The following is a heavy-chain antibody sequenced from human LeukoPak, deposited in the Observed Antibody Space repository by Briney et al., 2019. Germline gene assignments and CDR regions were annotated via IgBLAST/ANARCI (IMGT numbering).Heavy chain of an antibody. CDR1: GYTFTNYY. CDR2: INPSGGST. J-gene: IGHJ4*02. CDR3: ARGPYYYDSSGFYSNY. V-gene: IGHV1-46*01. D-gene: IGHD3-22*01. Sequence: ASVKVSCKASGYTFTNYYLHWVRQAPGQGLEWMGIINPSGGSTSYAQKFQGRVTMTRDTSTSTVYMELSSLRSEDTAVYYCARGPYYYDSSGFYSNYWGREPWSPSPQ.